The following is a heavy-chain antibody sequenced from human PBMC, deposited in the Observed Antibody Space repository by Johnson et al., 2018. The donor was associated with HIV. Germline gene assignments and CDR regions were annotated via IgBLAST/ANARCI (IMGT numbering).Heavy chain of an antibody. D-gene: IGHD3-10*01. J-gene: IGHJ3*02. Sequence: VQLVESGGGVVQPGRSLRLSCAASGFTFSTYGMHWVRQAPGKGLEWVSTLIGSGGNTYYAESVKGRFTISRDNSKNTLYLQMNSLRAGDTAVYYCARAPRFGRVRGSAFDIWGQGTMVTVSS. CDR1: GFTFSTYG. V-gene: IGHV3-23*04. CDR2: LIGSGGNT. CDR3: ARAPRFGRVRGSAFDI.